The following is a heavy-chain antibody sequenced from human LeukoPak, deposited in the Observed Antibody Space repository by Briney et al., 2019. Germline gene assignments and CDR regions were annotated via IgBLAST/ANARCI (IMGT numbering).Heavy chain of an antibody. Sequence: ASVKVSCKASGYTFTSYDINWVRQATGQGLEWLGWMSPNIGNTGYAQKFQRRVTITRNTSISTAYMELSSLRSEDTAVYYCAKAYRGYYYYMDVWGKGTTVTVSS. CDR3: AKAYRGYYYYMDV. V-gene: IGHV1-8*03. CDR1: GYTFTSYD. D-gene: IGHD1-14*01. CDR2: MSPNIGNT. J-gene: IGHJ6*03.